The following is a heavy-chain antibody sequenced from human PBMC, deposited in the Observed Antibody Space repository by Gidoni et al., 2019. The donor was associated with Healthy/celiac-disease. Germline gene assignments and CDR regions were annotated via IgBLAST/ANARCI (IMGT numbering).Heavy chain of an antibody. CDR1: GFTFSSYG. V-gene: IGHV3-33*01. J-gene: IGHJ4*02. CDR3: ARGYSSSWYRRGTPPDY. CDR2: IWYDGSNK. Sequence: QVQLVESGGGVVPPGRSLRLPCAASGFTFSSYGMHWVRQAPGKGLEWVAVIWYDGSNKYYADSVKGRFTISRDNSKNTLYLQMNSLRDEDTAVYYCARGYSSSWYRRGTPPDYWGQGTLVTVSS. D-gene: IGHD6-13*01.